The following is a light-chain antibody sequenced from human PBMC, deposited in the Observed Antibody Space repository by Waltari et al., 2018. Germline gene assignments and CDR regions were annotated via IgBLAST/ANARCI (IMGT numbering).Light chain of an antibody. Sequence: DIVMTQSPLSLPVTPGEPASISCRSSQSLLHSNGYNYLDWYLQKPGQSPQLLIYLGSNRASGGPDRFSGSGSGTDFTLKISRVEAEDVGVYYCMEALQTPYTFGQGTKLEIK. J-gene: IGKJ2*01. V-gene: IGKV2-28*01. CDR1: QSLLHSNGYNY. CDR2: LGS. CDR3: MEALQTPYT.